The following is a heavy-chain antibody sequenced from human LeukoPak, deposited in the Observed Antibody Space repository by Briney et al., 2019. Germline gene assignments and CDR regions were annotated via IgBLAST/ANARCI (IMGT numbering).Heavy chain of an antibody. D-gene: IGHD6-19*01. J-gene: IGHJ4*02. Sequence: GGSLRLSCAASGFTFSTYNMNWVRQAPGKGLEWVSSISGSSSYIYYADSVKGRFTISRDNARNSLYLQMNRLRVEDTAVYYCAKGRALVSGRTYYFDSWGQGALVTVSS. V-gene: IGHV3-21*04. CDR3: AKGRALVSGRTYYFDS. CDR2: ISGSSSYI. CDR1: GFTFSTYN.